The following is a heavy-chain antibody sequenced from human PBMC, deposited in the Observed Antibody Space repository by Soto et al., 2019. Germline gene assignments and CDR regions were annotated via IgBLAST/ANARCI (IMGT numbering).Heavy chain of an antibody. Sequence: EVQLVESGGGLVQPGGSLRLSCAASGFTFSSYWMHWVRQAPGKGLVWVSRLNSDGSSTSYADSVKGRFTISRDNAKNTVYLQINSRTPEDTAVYYCAREQGGNYVPWYFDLWGRGTLVTVSS. V-gene: IGHV3-74*01. CDR2: LNSDGSST. CDR1: GFTFSSYW. CDR3: AREQGGNYVPWYFDL. D-gene: IGHD4-4*01. J-gene: IGHJ2*01.